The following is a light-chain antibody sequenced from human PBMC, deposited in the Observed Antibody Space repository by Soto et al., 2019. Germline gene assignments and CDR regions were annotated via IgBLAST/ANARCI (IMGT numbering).Light chain of an antibody. V-gene: IGLV4-69*01. Sequence: QLVLTQSPSASASLGASVKLTCTLTSGHSNYAIAWHQKQPEKGPRYLMKVHSDGGHSKDYGIPDRFSGSSSGAERYLSISSLQSEDEADYYYQTWDTDTVIFGGGTKLTVL. CDR2: VHSDGGH. CDR3: QTWDTDTVI. CDR1: SGHSNYA. J-gene: IGLJ2*01.